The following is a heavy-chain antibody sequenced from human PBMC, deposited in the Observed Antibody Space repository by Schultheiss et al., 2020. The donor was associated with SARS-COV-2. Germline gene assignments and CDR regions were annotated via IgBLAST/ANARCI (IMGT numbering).Heavy chain of an antibody. Sequence: GGSLRLSCAASGFTFSSYWMSWVRQAPGKGLEWVANIKQDGSEKYYVDSVKGRFTISRDNSKNTLYLQMNSLRAEDTAVYYCAKDGCGSSSCEIDYWGQGTLVTVSS. CDR2: IKQDGSEK. CDR3: AKDGCGSSSCEIDY. D-gene: IGHD6-13*01. V-gene: IGHV3-7*03. J-gene: IGHJ4*02. CDR1: GFTFSSYW.